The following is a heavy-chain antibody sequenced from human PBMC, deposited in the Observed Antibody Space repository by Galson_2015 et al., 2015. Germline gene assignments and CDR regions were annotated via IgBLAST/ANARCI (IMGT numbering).Heavy chain of an antibody. D-gene: IGHD3-10*01. CDR2: ISYDGGDK. V-gene: IGHV3-30-3*01. CDR1: GFIFSTYA. J-gene: IGHJ4*02. Sequence: SLRLSCAASGFIFSTYAMHWVRQAPGKGLEWVAVISYDGGDKYYADSVKGRVTISRDNSKNTLYLQMNSLRTEDTAVFFCARVLGTYGSASYYIGPGGYWGQGTLVTVSS. CDR3: ARVLGTYGSASYYIGPGGY.